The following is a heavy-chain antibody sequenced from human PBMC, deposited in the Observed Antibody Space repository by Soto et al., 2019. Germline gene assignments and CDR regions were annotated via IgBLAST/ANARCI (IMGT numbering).Heavy chain of an antibody. CDR2: ISNDGSHK. V-gene: IGHV3-30*03. Sequence: PGGSLRLSCAASGFTFNNYGMHWVRQAPGKGLEWVAAISNDGSHKYYADSVKGRLTISRDNSKNTVFLQMSSLKGEDTAVYYCARATTVTTFDYWGQGTLVTVSS. CDR1: GFTFNNYG. D-gene: IGHD4-17*01. J-gene: IGHJ4*02. CDR3: ARATTVTTFDY.